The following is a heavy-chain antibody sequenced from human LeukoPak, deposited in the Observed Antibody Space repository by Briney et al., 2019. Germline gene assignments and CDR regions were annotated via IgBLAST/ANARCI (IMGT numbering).Heavy chain of an antibody. CDR2: TYYSGST. Sequence: SETLSLTCTVSGGSISSSSYYWGWIRQPPGKGLEWIGSTYYSGSTYYNPSLKSRVTISVDTSKNQFSLKLSSVTAADTAVYYCAREGYDFWSGYYYYYGMDVWGQGTTVTVSS. D-gene: IGHD3-3*01. CDR1: GGSISSSSYY. V-gene: IGHV4-39*01. CDR3: AREGYDFWSGYYYYYGMDV. J-gene: IGHJ6*02.